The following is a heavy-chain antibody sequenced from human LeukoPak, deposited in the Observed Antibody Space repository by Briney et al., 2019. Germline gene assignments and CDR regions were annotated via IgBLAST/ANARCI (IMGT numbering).Heavy chain of an antibody. V-gene: IGHV4-59*08. CDR1: GGSINTYY. CDR3: ARRGTPYYYYYMDV. D-gene: IGHD3-16*01. CDR2: IYSSGST. Sequence: PSETLSLTCTVFGGSINTYYWSWIRQSPGKGLGFIGYIYSSGSTDYNPSLKSRVVISIDTSKSQFSLKMNSVTAADTAVYYCARRGTPYYYYYMDVWGKGTTVTVSS. J-gene: IGHJ6*03.